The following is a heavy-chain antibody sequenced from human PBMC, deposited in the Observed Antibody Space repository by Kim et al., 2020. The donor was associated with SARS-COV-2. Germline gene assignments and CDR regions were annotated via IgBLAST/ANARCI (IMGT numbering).Heavy chain of an antibody. CDR1: GFTFSGYV. V-gene: IGHV3-33*01. CDR3: VRDGPGSGSNSVHDY. D-gene: IGHD2-2*01. J-gene: IGHJ4*02. Sequence: GGSLRLSCAASGFTFSGYVMHWVRQAPGKGLEWVAVIWSDGSDKFYGDSVKGRFTISRYNAKSTLFLQMDSLRAEDTAVYYCVRDGPGSGSNSVHDYLGQGTPVTVSS. CDR2: IWSDGSDK.